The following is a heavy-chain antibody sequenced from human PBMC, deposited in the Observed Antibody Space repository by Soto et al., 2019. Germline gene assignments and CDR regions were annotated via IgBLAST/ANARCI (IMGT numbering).Heavy chain of an antibody. V-gene: IGHV4-59*11. CDR1: GGSISNHY. D-gene: IGHD7-27*01. CDR2: IYYNVNT. J-gene: IGHJ4*02. CDR3: TRANWYSEY. Sequence: QVQLQESGPGLVKPSETLSLTCSVSGGSISNHYWSWIRQPPGKGLEWIGYIYYNVNTNYNPSLKSRFTLSVDTSRHQISLKLTTVTAADTAVYYCTRANWYSEYWGQGTLVTVSS.